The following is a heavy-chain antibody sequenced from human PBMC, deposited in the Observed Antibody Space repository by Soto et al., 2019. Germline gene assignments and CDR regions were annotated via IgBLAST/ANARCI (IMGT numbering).Heavy chain of an antibody. V-gene: IGHV4-31*03. J-gene: IGHJ4*02. CDR3: ARDGTSGWVDS. Sequence: QVQLQESGPGLVKPSQTLSLTCTVSGGSISSGGSYWTWIRQHPGKGLEWIGYIYYSGSTYYNPSLKSRVTISVDPSENQFSLNLSSVTAADTAVYYCARDGTSGWVDSWGQGILVTVSS. CDR1: GGSISSGGSY. CDR2: IYYSGST. D-gene: IGHD6-19*01.